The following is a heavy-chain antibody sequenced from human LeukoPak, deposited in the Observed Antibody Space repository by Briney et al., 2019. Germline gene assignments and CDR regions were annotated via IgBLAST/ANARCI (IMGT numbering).Heavy chain of an antibody. CDR2: IYHSGST. CDR1: NYSISSAYY. Sequence: SETLSLTCTVSNYSISSAYYWGWIRQPPGKGLEWIGSIYHSGSTYYNPSLKSRVTISVDTSKNQFSLKLSSVTAADTAVYYCARDDSSGYYVDYWGQGTLVTVSS. J-gene: IGHJ4*02. D-gene: IGHD3-22*01. CDR3: ARDDSSGYYVDY. V-gene: IGHV4-38-2*02.